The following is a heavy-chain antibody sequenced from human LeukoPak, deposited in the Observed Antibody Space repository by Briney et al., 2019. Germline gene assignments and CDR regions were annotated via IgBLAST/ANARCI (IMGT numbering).Heavy chain of an antibody. Sequence: SETLSLTCTVSGGSVSRYYWSWIRQSAGKGLEWIGRIYSIGSSHYNPSFKSRVSMSLDTSKNQVSLSLTSVTAADTAVYYCARDWGKSHSRHYYYYMDVWGKGTAVTVSS. CDR1: GGSVSRYY. D-gene: IGHD3-16*01. V-gene: IGHV4-4*07. CDR2: IYSIGSS. CDR3: ARDWGKSHSRHYYYYMDV. J-gene: IGHJ6*03.